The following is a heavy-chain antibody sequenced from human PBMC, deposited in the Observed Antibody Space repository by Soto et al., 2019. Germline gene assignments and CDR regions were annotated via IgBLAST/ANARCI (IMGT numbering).Heavy chain of an antibody. V-gene: IGHV1-2*02. D-gene: IGHD7-27*01. CDR1: GYTFSGFY. Sequence: ASVKVSCKASGYTFSGFYMHWVRQAPGQGLEWMGWINPNSGGTKSAEKFQGRVTMTRDTSISTAYMELSRLRSDDTAVYYCAVTGDRGGYFDYWGQGTLVTVSS. CDR2: INPNSGGT. CDR3: AVTGDRGGYFDY. J-gene: IGHJ4*02.